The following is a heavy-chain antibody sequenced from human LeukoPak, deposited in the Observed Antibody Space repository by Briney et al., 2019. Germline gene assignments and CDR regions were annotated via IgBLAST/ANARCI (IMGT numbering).Heavy chain of an antibody. CDR3: AKDVRYGGNSVTGNWDY. CDR2: ISSSSSTI. Sequence: PGGSLRLSCAASGFTFSSYSMNWVRQAPGKGLEWVSYISSSSSTIYYADSVKGRFTISRDNAKNSLYLQMNSLRAEDTAVYYCAKDVRYGGNSVTGNWDYWGQGTLVTVSS. D-gene: IGHD4-23*01. CDR1: GFTFSSYS. J-gene: IGHJ4*02. V-gene: IGHV3-48*01.